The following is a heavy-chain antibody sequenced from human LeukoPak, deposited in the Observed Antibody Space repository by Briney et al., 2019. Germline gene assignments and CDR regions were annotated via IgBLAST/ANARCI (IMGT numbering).Heavy chain of an antibody. V-gene: IGHV4-59*08. D-gene: IGHD1-26*01. CDR2: IYYSGST. J-gene: IGHJ3*02. Sequence: SETLSLTCTVSGGSITNFYWSWIRQPPGKGLEWIGYIYYSGSTNYNPSLKSRVTISVDTSKNQFSLNLSSVTAADTAVYYCARFRQERAPYDAFDIWGQGTMVTVSS. CDR3: ARFRQERAPYDAFDI. CDR1: GGSITNFY.